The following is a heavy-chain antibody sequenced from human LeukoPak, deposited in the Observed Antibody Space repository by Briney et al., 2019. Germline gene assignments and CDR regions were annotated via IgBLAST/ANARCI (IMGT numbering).Heavy chain of an antibody. D-gene: IGHD1-26*01. Sequence: PSETLSLTCIVSGYSISSGYYWGWLRQPPGKGLEWIGSIYHSGSTYYNPSLKSRVTISVDTSKNQFSLKLSSVTAADTAVYYCARVPHSGSYFLRWFDPWGQGTLVTVSS. V-gene: IGHV4-38-2*02. CDR1: GYSISSGYY. J-gene: IGHJ5*02. CDR3: ARVPHSGSYFLRWFDP. CDR2: IYHSGST.